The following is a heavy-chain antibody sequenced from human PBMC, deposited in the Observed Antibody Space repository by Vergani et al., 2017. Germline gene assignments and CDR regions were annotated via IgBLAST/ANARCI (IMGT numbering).Heavy chain of an antibody. CDR1: GFTFSSYG. Sequence: QVQLVESGGGVVQPGGSLRLSCAASGFTFSSYGMHWVRQAPGKGLEWVAFIRYDGSNKYYADSVKGRFTISRDNSKITLYLQMNSLRAEDTAVYYCAKDLSVSSSQYYDILTGYPHHDYWGQGTLVTVSS. CDR3: AKDLSVSSSQYYDILTGYPHHDY. D-gene: IGHD3-9*01. CDR2: IRYDGSNK. J-gene: IGHJ4*02. V-gene: IGHV3-30*02.